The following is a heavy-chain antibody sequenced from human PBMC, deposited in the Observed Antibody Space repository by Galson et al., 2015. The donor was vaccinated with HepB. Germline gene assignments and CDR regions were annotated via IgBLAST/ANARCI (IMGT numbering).Heavy chain of an antibody. V-gene: IGHV3-9*01. CDR2: ISWNSGSI. CDR1: GFTFDDYA. J-gene: IGHJ4*02. D-gene: IGHD5-18*01. Sequence: LRLSCAASGFTFDDYAMHWVRQAPGKGLEWVSGISWNSGSIGYADSVKGRFTISRDNAKNSLYLQMNSLRAEDTALYYCAKDNPYSYGSLDYWGQGTLVTVSS. CDR3: AKDNPYSYGSLDY.